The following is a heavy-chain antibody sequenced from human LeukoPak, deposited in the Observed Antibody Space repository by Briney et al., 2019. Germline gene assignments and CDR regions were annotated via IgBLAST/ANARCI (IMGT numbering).Heavy chain of an antibody. J-gene: IGHJ4*02. V-gene: IGHV4-38-2*02. CDR3: AREFTEYYYDSSKASY. CDR2: IYHNGNT. D-gene: IGHD3-22*01. CDR1: GYSISSGYY. Sequence: PETLSLTCAVSGYSISSGYYWAWIRQPPGKGLEWIGKIYHNGNTYYNPSLKGRVTISVDTSKNQFSLKLSSVTAADTALYYCAREFTEYYYDSSKASYWGQGTLVTVSS.